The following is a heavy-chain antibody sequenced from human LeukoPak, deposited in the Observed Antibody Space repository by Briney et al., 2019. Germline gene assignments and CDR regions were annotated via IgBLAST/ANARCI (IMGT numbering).Heavy chain of an antibody. J-gene: IGHJ4*02. CDR2: IRHDGSNK. V-gene: IGHV3-30*02. Sequence: GGSLRLSCAASGFTFSSYGMHWVRQAPGKGLEWVAFIRHDGSNKYYADSVKGRFTISRDNSKNTLYLQMNSLRAEDTAVYYCAKVWNYYDSSGYYLNDYWGQGTLVTVSS. D-gene: IGHD3-22*01. CDR1: GFTFSSYG. CDR3: AKVWNYYDSSGYYLNDY.